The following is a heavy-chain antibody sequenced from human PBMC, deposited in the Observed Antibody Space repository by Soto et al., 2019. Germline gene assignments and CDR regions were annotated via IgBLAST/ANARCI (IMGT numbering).Heavy chain of an antibody. Sequence: EVQLLESGGGLVQPGGSLRLSCAASGFTFSSYTMSWVRQAPGKGLEWVSAISDSSGKTYYADSVKGRFTISRDNSKNTLYLQMNSLRAEDTAVYYCAKDRKLYGVWGQGTTVTVSS. CDR1: GFTFSSYT. CDR2: ISDSSGKT. V-gene: IGHV3-23*01. D-gene: IGHD2-2*02. J-gene: IGHJ6*02. CDR3: AKDRKLYGV.